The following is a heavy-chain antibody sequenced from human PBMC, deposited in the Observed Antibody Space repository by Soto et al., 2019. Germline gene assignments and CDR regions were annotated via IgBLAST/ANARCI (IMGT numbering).Heavy chain of an antibody. CDR2: TRNKVSSYTI. D-gene: IGHD6-19*01. J-gene: IGHJ4*02. CDR1: GFTFSDHD. V-gene: IGHV3-72*01. Sequence: GGSLRLSCAASGFTFSDHDMDWVRQAPGKGLEWIGRTRNKVSSYTIQYAASVKGRFTISRDDSKRSVYLQMNSLKTEDTAVYYCASPQRRSSDWSYYWGQGTLVTVSS. CDR3: ASPQRRSSDWSYY.